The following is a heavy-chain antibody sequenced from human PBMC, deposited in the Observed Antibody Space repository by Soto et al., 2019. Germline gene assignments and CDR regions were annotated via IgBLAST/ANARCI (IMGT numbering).Heavy chain of an antibody. Sequence: QVRLVQSGAEVKKPGSSVKVSCKASGGAFSDYAFSSVRQAPGQGLEWLGGIMPIFRAPDYAQKFQGRVTITADEFTRTAYMEMNSLRSEDTAVYYCASWLKGPDIGNYYYGLDVWGQGTTVTVS. J-gene: IGHJ6*02. V-gene: IGHV1-69*12. CDR2: IMPIFRAP. CDR3: ASWLKGPDIGNYYYGLDV. D-gene: IGHD2-15*01. CDR1: GGAFSDYA.